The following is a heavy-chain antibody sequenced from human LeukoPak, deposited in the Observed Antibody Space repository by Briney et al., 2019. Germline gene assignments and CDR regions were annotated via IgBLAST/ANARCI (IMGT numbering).Heavy chain of an antibody. Sequence: GGSLRLSCVASGFTFSNYWMSWVRQAPGKGLEWVANIKEGGSEKYYVDSVKGRFTISRDNAKNSLYLQMNSLRAEDTAVYYCASTIATRYFDYWGQGTLVTVSS. D-gene: IGHD6-6*01. J-gene: IGHJ4*02. CDR2: IKEGGSEK. V-gene: IGHV3-7*03. CDR3: ASTIATRYFDY. CDR1: GFTFSNYW.